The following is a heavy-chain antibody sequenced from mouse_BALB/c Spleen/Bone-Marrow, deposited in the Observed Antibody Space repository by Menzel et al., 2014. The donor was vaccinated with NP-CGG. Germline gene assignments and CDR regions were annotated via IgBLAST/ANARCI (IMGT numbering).Heavy chain of an antibody. CDR3: ARSSSYDYDVGFAY. CDR1: GYSITRDYA. D-gene: IGHD2-4*01. Sequence: EVKLMESGPGLVKPSQSLSLTCIVTGYSITRDYAWNWIRQFPGNKLEWMGYISYSGSTTYNPSLESRISITRDTSKNQFFLQLNSVTTEDTATYYCARSSSYDYDVGFAYWGHGTLVTVSA. V-gene: IGHV3-2*02. J-gene: IGHJ3*01. CDR2: ISYSGST.